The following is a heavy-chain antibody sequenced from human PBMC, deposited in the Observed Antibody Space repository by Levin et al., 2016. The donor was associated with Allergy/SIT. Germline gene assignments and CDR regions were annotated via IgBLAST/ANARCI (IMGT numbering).Heavy chain of an antibody. Sequence: GESLKISCAGSGYTFRNYAMSWVRQAPGKGLEWVSGIRGSGAATYYADSVKGRFTISRDNSKNTLYLQMDNLRAADTAVYYCAKATLTTTFCCDAFNVWGQGTMVTVSS. J-gene: IGHJ3*01. CDR3: AKATLTTTFCCDAFNV. CDR1: GYTFRNYA. V-gene: IGHV3-23*01. D-gene: IGHD4-17*01. CDR2: IRGSGAAT.